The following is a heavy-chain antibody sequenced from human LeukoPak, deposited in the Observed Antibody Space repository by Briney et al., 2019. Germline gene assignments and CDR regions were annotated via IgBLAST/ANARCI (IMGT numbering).Heavy chain of an antibody. CDR3: AKAFRPGSTGYYYYYYTMDV. CDR2: ISGDGDST. CDR1: GFTFDDYA. V-gene: IGHV3-43*02. J-gene: IGHJ6*02. D-gene: IGHD2-8*02. Sequence: GGSLRLSCAASGFTFDDYAMHWVRQAPGKGLEWVSLISGDGDSTFYADSVKGRFTISRDNRKNYLYLQMNSLRTEDAALYYCAKAFRPGSTGYYYYYYTMDVWGQGTTATVSS.